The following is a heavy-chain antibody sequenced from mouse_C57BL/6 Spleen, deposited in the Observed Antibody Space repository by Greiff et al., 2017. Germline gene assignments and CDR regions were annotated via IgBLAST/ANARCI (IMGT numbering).Heavy chain of an antibody. CDR3: ARGGDYYARDY. Sequence: EVQLQESGPGMVKPSQSLSLTCTVTGYSITSGYDWHWIRHFPGNKLEWMGYISYSGSTNYNPSLKSRISITHDTSKNHFFLKLNSVTTEDTATYYCARGGDYYARDYWGQGTSVTVSS. CDR2: ISYSGST. V-gene: IGHV3-1*01. CDR1: GYSITSGYD. J-gene: IGHJ4*01.